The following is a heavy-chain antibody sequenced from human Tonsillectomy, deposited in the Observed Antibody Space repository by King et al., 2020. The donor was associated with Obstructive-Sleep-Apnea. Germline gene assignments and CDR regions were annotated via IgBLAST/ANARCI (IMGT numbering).Heavy chain of an antibody. D-gene: IGHD1-1*01. CDR1: GFTFNTLP. J-gene: IGHJ4*02. Sequence: VQLVESGGGVVQPGGSLRLSCAASGFTFNTLPLHWVRQAPGKGLEWVAVISYDGNNKYYADSVKGRFTISRDNSKSTLSLQMNRLRVEDTALYYCARVPEQDLATAGTGTAYWGLGTLVTVSS. CDR3: ARVPEQDLATAGTGTAY. CDR2: ISYDGNNK. V-gene: IGHV3-30-3*01.